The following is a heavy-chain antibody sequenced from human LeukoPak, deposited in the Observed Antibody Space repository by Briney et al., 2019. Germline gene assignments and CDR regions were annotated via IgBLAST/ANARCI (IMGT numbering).Heavy chain of an antibody. Sequence: GGSLRVSCAAPGFTFSSYGMHWVRQAPGKGLEWVALIWYDGSDIYYADSVKGRFIISRDNSKNTLYLQMNTLRAEDTAVYYCARGSAALYYFDFWGQGTLVTVSS. J-gene: IGHJ4*02. CDR1: GFTFSSYG. CDR2: IWYDGSDI. D-gene: IGHD2-2*01. V-gene: IGHV3-33*01. CDR3: ARGSAALYYFDF.